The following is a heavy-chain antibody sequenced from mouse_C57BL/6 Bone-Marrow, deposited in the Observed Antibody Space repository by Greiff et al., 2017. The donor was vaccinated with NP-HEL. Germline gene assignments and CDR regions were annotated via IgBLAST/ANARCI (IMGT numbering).Heavy chain of an antibody. J-gene: IGHJ1*03. D-gene: IGHD1-1*01. CDR1: GYTFTSYG. Sequence: QVQLQQSGAELARPGASVKLSCKASGYTFTSYGISWVKQRTGQGLEWIGVIYPRSSNTSYNEKFKGKATLTADKSSSTAYMELRSLTSEDSAVYFCSTTVVAPAVWGTGTTVTVSS. V-gene: IGHV1-81*01. CDR2: IYPRSSNT. CDR3: STTVVAPAV.